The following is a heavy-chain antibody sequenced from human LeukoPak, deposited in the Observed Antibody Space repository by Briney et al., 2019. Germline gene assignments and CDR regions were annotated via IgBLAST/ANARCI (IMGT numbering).Heavy chain of an antibody. D-gene: IGHD5-12*01. Sequence: SETLSLTCTVSGGSVSSGSYYWSWIRQPPGKSLEWIGYIYCTGNTNYNPSLKSRVTISMDTSKNQFSLNLSSVTAADTAVYYCARDRTDIVATSHFDYWGQGTLVTVSS. CDR3: ARDRTDIVATSHFDY. V-gene: IGHV4-61*01. CDR2: IYCTGNT. CDR1: GGSVSSGSYY. J-gene: IGHJ4*02.